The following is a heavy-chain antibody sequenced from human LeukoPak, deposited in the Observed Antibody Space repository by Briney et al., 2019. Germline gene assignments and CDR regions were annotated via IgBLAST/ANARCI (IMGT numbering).Heavy chain of an antibody. CDR2: IYYNGTT. V-gene: IGHV4-39*01. D-gene: IGHD3-3*01. CDR1: GGSISSNSYF. CDR3: ARLYVLEWLLYGNFDF. Sequence: SETLFLTCTVSGGSISSNSYFWGWIRQPPGKRLEWIGSIYYNGTTYYNPSLKSRVSISVDTSKNQLSLKLSSVTAADTSVYYCARLYVLEWLLYGNFDFWGQGTLVTVSS. J-gene: IGHJ4*02.